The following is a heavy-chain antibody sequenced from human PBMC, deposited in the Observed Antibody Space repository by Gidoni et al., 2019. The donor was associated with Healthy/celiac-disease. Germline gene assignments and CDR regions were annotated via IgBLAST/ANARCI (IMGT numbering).Heavy chain of an antibody. CDR1: GGSFSGYY. V-gene: IGHV4-34*01. CDR2: INHSEST. J-gene: IGHJ3*02. CDR3: ARKSGAAAGPRRGAFDI. Sequence: QVQLQQWGAGLLKPSETLSLTCAVYGGSFSGYYWSWIRQPPGKGLEWIGEINHSESTNYNPSLKSRVTISVDTSKNQFSLKLSSVTAADTAVYYCARKSGAAAGPRRGAFDIWGQGTMVTVSS. D-gene: IGHD6-13*01.